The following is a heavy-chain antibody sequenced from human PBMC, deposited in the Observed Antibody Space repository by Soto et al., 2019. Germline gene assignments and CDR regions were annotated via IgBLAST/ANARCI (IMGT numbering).Heavy chain of an antibody. D-gene: IGHD6-13*01. CDR3: ASPGIAYEKERIDY. CDR1: GGSISSSSYY. J-gene: IGHJ4*02. CDR2: IYYRGST. Sequence: QLQLQESGPGLVKPSETLSLTCTVSGGSISSSSYYWGWIRQPPGKGLEWIGSIYYRGSTYYNPSLKSRVTISVDTSKNQFSLKLSSVTAADTAVYYCASPGIAYEKERIDYWGQGTLVTVSS. V-gene: IGHV4-39*01.